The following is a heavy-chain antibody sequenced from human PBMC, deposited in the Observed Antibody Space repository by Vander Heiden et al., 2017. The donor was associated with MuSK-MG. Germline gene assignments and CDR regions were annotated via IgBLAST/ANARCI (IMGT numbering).Heavy chain of an antibody. Sequence: QFQRVQSGARVKRPGASVKVSCKASGSTFPGYVISWVRQAPGQGLEWMGWISAYNGDTNYAQKLQGRVTMTTDTSTSTAYMELRSLRSDDTAVYYCARGGDIVVVPAAILALDYWGQGTLVTVSS. J-gene: IGHJ4*02. CDR2: ISAYNGDT. D-gene: IGHD2-2*01. CDR1: GSTFPGYV. CDR3: ARGGDIVVVPAAILALDY. V-gene: IGHV1-18*01.